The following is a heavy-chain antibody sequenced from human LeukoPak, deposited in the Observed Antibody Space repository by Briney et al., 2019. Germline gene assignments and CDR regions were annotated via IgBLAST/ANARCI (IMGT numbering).Heavy chain of an antibody. Sequence: GESLKISYKGSGYTFTSYWIGWVRQMPGKGLEWMGIIYPDDSDTRYSPSFQGQVTISADKSISTAFLQWSSLKASDTAMYYCARQAYSGSSSHVDYWGQGTLVTVSS. CDR2: IYPDDSDT. CDR3: ARQAYSGSSSHVDY. CDR1: GYTFTSYW. V-gene: IGHV5-51*01. J-gene: IGHJ4*02. D-gene: IGHD1-26*01.